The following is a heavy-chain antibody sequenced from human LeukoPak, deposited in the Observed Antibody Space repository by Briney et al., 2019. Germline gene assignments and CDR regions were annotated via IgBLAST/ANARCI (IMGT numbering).Heavy chain of an antibody. D-gene: IGHD3-10*01. V-gene: IGHV4-59*12. Sequence: SETLSLTCTVSGGSISSYYWSLIRQPPGKGLERIGYIYYSGSTNYNPSLKSRVTISVDTSKNQFSLKLSSVTAADTAVYYCARGGTPYFITMVRGGFDYWGQGTLVTVSS. CDR1: GGSISSYY. CDR2: IYYSGST. CDR3: ARGGTPYFITMVRGGFDY. J-gene: IGHJ4*02.